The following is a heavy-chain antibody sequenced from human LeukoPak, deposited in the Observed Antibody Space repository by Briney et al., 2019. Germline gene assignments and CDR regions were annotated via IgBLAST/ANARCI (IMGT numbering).Heavy chain of an antibody. CDR3: ARGYPPLGGIFDY. D-gene: IGHD1-26*01. CDR1: GGSISSYY. J-gene: IGHJ4*02. V-gene: IGHV4-34*01. Sequence: SETLSLTCTVSGGSISSYYWSWIRQPPGKGLEWIGEINHSGSTNYNPSLKSRVTISVDTSKNQFSPKLSSVTAADTAVYYCARGYPPLGGIFDYWGQGTLVTVSS. CDR2: INHSGST.